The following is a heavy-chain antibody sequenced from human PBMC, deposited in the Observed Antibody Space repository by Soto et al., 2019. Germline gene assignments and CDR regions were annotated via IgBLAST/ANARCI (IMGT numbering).Heavy chain of an antibody. D-gene: IGHD3-22*01. V-gene: IGHV4-30-4*01. CDR1: GGSISSGDYY. Sequence: LCGGSISSGDYYWSWIRQPPGKGLEWIGYIYYSGSTYYNPSLKSRVTISVDTSKNQFSLKLSSVTAADTAVYYCARDRYDSSGLDAFDIWGQGTMVTVSS. CDR3: ARDRYDSSGLDAFDI. CDR2: IYYSGST. J-gene: IGHJ3*02.